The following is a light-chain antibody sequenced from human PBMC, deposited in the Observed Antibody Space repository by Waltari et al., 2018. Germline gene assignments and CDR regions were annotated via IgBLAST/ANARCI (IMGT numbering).Light chain of an antibody. J-gene: IGLJ2*01. CDR1: SPNIGTNT. CDR2: QKD. V-gene: IGLV1-44*01. CDR3: AAWDGSVNGDIL. Sequence: QSVLTQPPSASGTPGQRVTISCSGSSPNIGTNTVNWYQQLPGTAPKLLIYQKDKRPSGVPDRFSGSKSGTAASLVISGLQSEDEADYYCAAWDGSVNGDILFGGGTKVTVL.